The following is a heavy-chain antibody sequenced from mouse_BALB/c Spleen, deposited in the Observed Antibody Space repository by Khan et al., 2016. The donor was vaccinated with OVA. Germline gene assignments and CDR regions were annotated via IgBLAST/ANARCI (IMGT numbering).Heavy chain of an antibody. J-gene: IGHJ2*01. V-gene: IGHV3-2*02. CDR2: ISYSGVT. D-gene: IGHD1-1*01. Sequence: QLEESGPGLVKPSQSLSLTCTVTGYSITSGYAWNWIRQFPGNKLEWMGYISYSGVTSYTPSLKSRLSITRDTSKNQFFLQLNSVTTEDTATYYCARGNYYGYYFDYWGQGTTLTVSS. CDR3: ARGNYYGYYFDY. CDR1: GYSITSGYA.